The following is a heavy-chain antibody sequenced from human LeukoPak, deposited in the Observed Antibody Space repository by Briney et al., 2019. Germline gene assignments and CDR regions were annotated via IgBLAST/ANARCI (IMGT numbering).Heavy chain of an antibody. CDR3: ARKGIAAAGDY. V-gene: IGHV4-34*01. CDR1: VGSLSGYY. CDR2: INHSGST. D-gene: IGHD6-13*01. J-gene: IGHJ4*02. Sequence: PSETLSLTCAVYVGSLSGYYWSWIRQPPGKGLEWIGEINHSGSTNYNPSLKSRVTISVDTSKNQFSLKLSSVTAADTAVYYCARKGIAAAGDYWGQGTLVTVSS.